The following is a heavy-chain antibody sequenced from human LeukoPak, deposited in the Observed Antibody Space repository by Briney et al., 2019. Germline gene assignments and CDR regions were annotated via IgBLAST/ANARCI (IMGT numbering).Heavy chain of an antibody. D-gene: IGHD2-2*01. CDR1: GGTFSSYA. V-gene: IGHV1-69*04. Sequence: GASVKVSCKASGGTFSSYAISWVRQAPGQGLEWMGRIIPILGIANYAQKFQGRVTITADKSTSTAYMELSRLRSEDTAVYYCASGERYGSTSAKGFDPWGQGTLVTVSS. J-gene: IGHJ5*02. CDR2: IIPILGIA. CDR3: ASGERYGSTSAKGFDP.